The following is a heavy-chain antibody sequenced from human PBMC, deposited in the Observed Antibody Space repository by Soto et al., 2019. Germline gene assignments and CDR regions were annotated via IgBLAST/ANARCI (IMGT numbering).Heavy chain of an antibody. CDR3: ARRLYYDSSGFEGGGMDV. CDR2: IYNSGST. V-gene: IGHV4-39*01. J-gene: IGHJ6*02. CDR1: GGSISSSSYY. Sequence: QLQLQESGPGLVKPSETLSLTCTVSGGSISSSSYYWGWIRQPPGKGLEWIGSIYNSGSTYYNPSLKGRVTISGDTSKNQFSLKLSSGTAADTAVYYCARRLYYDSSGFEGGGMDVWGQGTTVTVSS. D-gene: IGHD3-22*01.